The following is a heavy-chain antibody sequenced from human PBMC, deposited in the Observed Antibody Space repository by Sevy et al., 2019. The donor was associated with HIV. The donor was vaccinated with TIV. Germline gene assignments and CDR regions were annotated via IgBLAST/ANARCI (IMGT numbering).Heavy chain of an antibody. CDR3: AREDIVVVVAAICYFDY. V-gene: IGHV4-39*01. J-gene: IGHJ4*02. D-gene: IGHD2-15*01. CDR1: GDSIRTSSYY. CDR2: IYYSGST. Sequence: SETLSLTCTVSGDSIRTSSYYWAWIRQPPGKGLEWIGSIYYSGSTYYNPSLKSRVTISVDTSKNQFSLELSSVTAADTAVYYCAREDIVVVVAAICYFDYWGQGTLVTVSS.